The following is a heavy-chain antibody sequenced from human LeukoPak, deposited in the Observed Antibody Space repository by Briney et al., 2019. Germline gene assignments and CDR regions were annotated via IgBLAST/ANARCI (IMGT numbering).Heavy chain of an antibody. Sequence: SETLSLTCTVSGGSISSGSYYWSWIRQPPGKGLEWIGEIYRSGTTNYKPSLKSRVTISLDKSRNHFSLKLTSVTAADSAVYYCARRSPYSTGWSSYFDYWGQGALVTVSS. V-gene: IGHV4-61*03. CDR3: ARRSPYSTGWSSYFDY. CDR2: IYRSGTT. D-gene: IGHD6-19*01. CDR1: GGSISSGSYY. J-gene: IGHJ4*02.